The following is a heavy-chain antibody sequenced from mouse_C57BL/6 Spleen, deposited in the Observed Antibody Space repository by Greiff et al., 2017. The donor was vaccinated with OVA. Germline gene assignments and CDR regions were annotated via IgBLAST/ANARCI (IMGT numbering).Heavy chain of an antibody. Sequence: QVQLQQPGAELVKPGASVKLSCKASGYTFTSYWMQWVKQRPGQGLEWIGEIDPSDSYTNYNQKFKGKATLTVDTSSSTAYMQLSSLTSEDSAVYYCANYCGSSYGYFDVWGTGTTVTVSS. CDR1: GYTFTSYW. D-gene: IGHD1-1*01. J-gene: IGHJ1*03. CDR3: ANYCGSSYGYFDV. CDR2: IDPSDSYT. V-gene: IGHV1-50*01.